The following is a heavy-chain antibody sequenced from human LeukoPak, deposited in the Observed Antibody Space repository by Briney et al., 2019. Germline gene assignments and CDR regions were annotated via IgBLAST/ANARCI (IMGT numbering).Heavy chain of an antibody. CDR3: ARVESSIARDY. D-gene: IGHD2-2*01. V-gene: IGHV3-7*01. Sequence: GGSLRLSCEASGFTFSSYWMSWVRQAPGKGLEWVANIKQDGSDKYYVDSVKGRFTISRDNAKKSLYLQMNSLRGDDTAVYYCARVESSIARDYWGQGTLVTVS. CDR1: GFTFSSYW. CDR2: IKQDGSDK. J-gene: IGHJ4*02.